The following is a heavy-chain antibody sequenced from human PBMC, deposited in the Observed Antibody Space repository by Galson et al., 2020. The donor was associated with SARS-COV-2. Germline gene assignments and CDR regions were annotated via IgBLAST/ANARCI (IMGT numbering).Heavy chain of an antibody. CDR3: AKLAEGRRSSEDY. CDR2: ISYDGST. J-gene: IGHJ4*02. D-gene: IGHD1-26*01. CDR1: IGSMTSHY. V-gene: IGHV4-59*08. Sequence: SQTLSLTCAVSIGSMTSHYWSWIRQAPGKGLEWLGYISYDGSTTYNPSLKSRVTISIDTSKNQFSLRLTSVTAADTALYYCAKLAEGRRSSEDYWGQGTRVTVSS.